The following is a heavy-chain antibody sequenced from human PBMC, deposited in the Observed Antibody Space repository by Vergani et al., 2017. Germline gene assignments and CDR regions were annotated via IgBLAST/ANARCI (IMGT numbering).Heavy chain of an antibody. CDR2: IYYSGST. CDR1: GGSISSGDYY. CDR3: ARSPFTMVRGARLVDYFDY. Sequence: QVQLQESGPGLVKPSQTLSLTCTVSGGSISSGDYYWSWIRQPXGKGLEWIGYIYYSGSTYYNPSLKSRVTISVDTSKNQFSLKLSSVTAADTAVYYCARSPFTMVRGARLVDYFDYWGQGTLVTVSS. D-gene: IGHD3-10*01. J-gene: IGHJ4*02. V-gene: IGHV4-30-4*01.